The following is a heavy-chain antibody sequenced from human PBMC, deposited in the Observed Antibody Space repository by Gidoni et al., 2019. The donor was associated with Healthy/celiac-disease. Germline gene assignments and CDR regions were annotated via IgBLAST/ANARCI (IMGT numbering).Heavy chain of an antibody. CDR3: AREAYCSGGSCFFSYYYYYGMDV. J-gene: IGHJ6*02. V-gene: IGHV3-64*01. D-gene: IGHD2-15*01. CDR2: ISSNGGST. CDR1: GFTFSLSS. Sequence: EVQLVESGGGLVQPGGSLRLSCAASGFTFSLSSMHWVRQAPGKGLEYVSAISSNGGSTYYANSVKGRFTISRDNSKNTLYLQMGSLRAEDMAVYYCAREAYCSGGSCFFSYYYYYGMDVWGQGTTVTVSS.